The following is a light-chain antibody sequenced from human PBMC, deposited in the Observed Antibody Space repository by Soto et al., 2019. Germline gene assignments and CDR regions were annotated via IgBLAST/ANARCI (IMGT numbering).Light chain of an antibody. J-gene: IGLJ1*01. Sequence: QSVLTQSASLSGSPGQSITISCTGTSSDVGGYNYVSWYQQHPGKAPKLMIYDVSNRPSGVSNRFSGSKSGNTASLTISGLQAEYEADYYSSSYTSSNIRFYVFGTGTKVTVL. V-gene: IGLV2-14*01. CDR1: SSDVGGYNY. CDR2: DVS. CDR3: SSYTSSNIRFYV.